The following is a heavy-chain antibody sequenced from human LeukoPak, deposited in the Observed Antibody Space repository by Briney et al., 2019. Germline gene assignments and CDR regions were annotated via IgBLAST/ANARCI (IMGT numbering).Heavy chain of an antibody. CDR1: GFTFNNYG. V-gene: IGHV3-30*18. Sequence: GKSLRLSCAASGFTFNNYGMHWVRQAPGKGLEWVAVISYDGRNKHYPDSVKGRFTISRDISTDTLWLQMDSLRTEDTAVYYCAKGPLRGTAATIDYWGQGTLVTVSS. CDR2: ISYDGRNK. D-gene: IGHD2-2*01. J-gene: IGHJ4*02. CDR3: AKGPLRGTAATIDY.